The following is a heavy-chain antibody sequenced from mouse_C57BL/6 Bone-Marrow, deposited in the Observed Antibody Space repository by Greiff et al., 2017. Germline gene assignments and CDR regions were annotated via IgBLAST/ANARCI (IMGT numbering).Heavy chain of an antibody. V-gene: IGHV5-17*01. Sequence: EVQLVESGGGLVKPGGSLKLSCAASGFTFSDYGMHWVRQAPEKGLEWVAYISSGSSTIYYADTVKGRFTIARDTAKNTLFLQMTSRRSEDTAMYYCARPRFYGSSWFAYWGQGTLVTVSA. CDR3: ARPRFYGSSWFAY. J-gene: IGHJ3*01. CDR1: GFTFSDYG. D-gene: IGHD1-1*02. CDR2: ISSGSSTI.